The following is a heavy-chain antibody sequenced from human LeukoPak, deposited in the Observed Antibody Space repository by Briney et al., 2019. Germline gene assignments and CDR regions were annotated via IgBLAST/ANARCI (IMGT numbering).Heavy chain of an antibody. V-gene: IGHV4-34*01. CDR2: INHSGST. CDR1: GGSFSGYY. CDR3: ARGSGPYYYDSSGYAFDI. Sequence: PSETLSLTCAVYGGSFSGYYWSWIRQPPGKGLEWIGEINHSGSTNYNPSLKSRVTISVDTSKNQFSLKLSSVTAADTAVYYCARGSGPYYYDSSGYAFDIWGQGTMVTVSS. J-gene: IGHJ3*02. D-gene: IGHD3-22*01.